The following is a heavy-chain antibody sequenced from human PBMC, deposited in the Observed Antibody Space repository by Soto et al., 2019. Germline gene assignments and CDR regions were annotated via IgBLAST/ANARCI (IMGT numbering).Heavy chain of an antibody. CDR1: GFAFISYS. V-gene: IGHV3-48*01. D-gene: IGHD6-19*01. CDR2: ISGSSTTI. CDR3: ARFGTVAGS. Sequence: GGSLRLSCAASGFAFISYSINWVRQAPGKGLEWVSYISGSSTTINYADSVKGRFTISRDNAKNSLYLQMNSLRAEDTAVYYCARFGTVAGSWGLGTLVTVSS. J-gene: IGHJ5*01.